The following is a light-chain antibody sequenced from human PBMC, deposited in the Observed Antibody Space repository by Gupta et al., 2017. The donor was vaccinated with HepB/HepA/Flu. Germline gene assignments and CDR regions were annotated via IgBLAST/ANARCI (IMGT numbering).Light chain of an antibody. CDR3: QQYTMWPPERT. J-gene: IGKJ1*01. CDR2: DAS. V-gene: IGKV3-15*01. CDR1: QSVSSN. Sequence: DIVMTQSPATLSVSPGDRVTLSCRASQSVSSNLAWYQQKPGQSPRLVIYDASTRATGIPDRFSGSGSGTDFTLTISSLQSEDFAIYYCQQYTMWPPERTFGQGTKVEVK.